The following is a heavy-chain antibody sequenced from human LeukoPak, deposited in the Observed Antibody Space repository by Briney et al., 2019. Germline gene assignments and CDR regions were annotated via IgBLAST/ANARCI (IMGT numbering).Heavy chain of an antibody. CDR3: ARHPRNYRAVASFDY. D-gene: IGHD6-19*01. CDR1: GGSISSYY. Sequence: PSETLSLTCTVSGGSISSYYWSWIRQPPGKGLEWIGYIYYSGSTNYNPSLKSRVTISVDTSKNQFSLKLGSVTAADTAVYYCARHPRNYRAVASFDYWGQGTLVTVSS. V-gene: IGHV4-59*08. CDR2: IYYSGST. J-gene: IGHJ4*02.